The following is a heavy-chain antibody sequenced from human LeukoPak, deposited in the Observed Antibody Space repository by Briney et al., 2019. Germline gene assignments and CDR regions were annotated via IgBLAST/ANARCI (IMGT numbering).Heavy chain of an antibody. V-gene: IGHV4-4*07. Sequence: SETLSLTCTVSGGSISSYYWSWIRQPAGKGLKWIGRIYTSGSTNYNPSLKSRVTMSVDTSKNQFSLKLSSVTAADTAVYYCARGTYYYGSGSVYYFDYWGQGTLVTVSS. CDR2: IYTSGST. CDR1: GGSISSYY. D-gene: IGHD3-10*01. CDR3: ARGTYYYGSGSVYYFDY. J-gene: IGHJ4*02.